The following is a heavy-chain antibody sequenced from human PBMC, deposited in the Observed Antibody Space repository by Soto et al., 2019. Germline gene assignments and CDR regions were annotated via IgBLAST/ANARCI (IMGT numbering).Heavy chain of an antibody. Sequence: SETLCVTCTVAGGSIISGGCCWIWISKPPGKGLEWIGYAHYSGSTNYSPSLRSRVIMSVDTSKNQFSLKVNSVTAADTAVYYCATGSASSTSDAFDIWDRGTVVTVSS. CDR2: AHYSGST. D-gene: IGHD2-15*01. CDR3: ATGSASSTSDAFDI. J-gene: IGHJ3*02. V-gene: IGHV4-61*08. CDR1: GGSIISGGCC.